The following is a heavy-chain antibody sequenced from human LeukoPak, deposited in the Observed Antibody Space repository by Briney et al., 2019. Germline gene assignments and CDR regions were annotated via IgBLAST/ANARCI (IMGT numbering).Heavy chain of an antibody. CDR2: INPSGGST. CDR1: GYTFATYA. J-gene: IGHJ4*02. V-gene: IGHV1-46*01. Sequence: GASVKVSCKASGYTFATYAMNWVRQAPGQGLEWMGIINPSGGSTSYAQKFQGRVTMTGDTSTSTVYMELSSLRSEDTAVYYCARGRWFGESGVPAIKYWGQGTLVTVSS. CDR3: ARGRWFGESGVPAIKY. D-gene: IGHD3-10*01.